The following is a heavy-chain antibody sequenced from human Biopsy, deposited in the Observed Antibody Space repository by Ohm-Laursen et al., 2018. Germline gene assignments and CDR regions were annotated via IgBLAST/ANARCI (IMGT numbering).Heavy chain of an antibody. CDR1: GFKFDNYG. D-gene: IGHD6-19*01. J-gene: IGHJ4*02. CDR3: TKERRGWYSER. CDR2: IWYDGSDK. V-gene: IGHV3-33*03. Sequence: SLRLSCTASGFKFDNYGMNWVRQAPGKGLEWVAVIWYDGSDKYYGDSVKGRFTISRDQFKSTVYLQLNSLRTEDTAIYYCTKERRGWYSERWGQGTLVTVSS.